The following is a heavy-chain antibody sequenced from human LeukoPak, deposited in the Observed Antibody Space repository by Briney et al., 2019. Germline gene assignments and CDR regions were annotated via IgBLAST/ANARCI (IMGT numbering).Heavy chain of an antibody. CDR3: AKHGSSSDF. Sequence: GGSLRLSCAASGFIFSSYGMHWVRQPPGKGLEWVAFIRSDGSDKYYAASVKGRFTISRDNSKNTLYLQMNSLRAEDTAVYYCAKHGSSSDFWGQGTLVTVSS. V-gene: IGHV3-30*02. J-gene: IGHJ4*02. CDR2: IRSDGSDK. CDR1: GFIFSSYG. D-gene: IGHD2-2*01.